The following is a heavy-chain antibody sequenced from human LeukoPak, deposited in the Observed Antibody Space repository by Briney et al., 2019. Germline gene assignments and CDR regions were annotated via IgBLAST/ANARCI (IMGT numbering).Heavy chain of an antibody. CDR2: ISSSSSTI. J-gene: IGHJ4*02. D-gene: IGHD6-6*01. Sequence: PGGSLRLSCAASGFTFSSYSMNWVRQAPGKGLEWVSYISSSSSTIYYADSVKGRFTISRDNAKNSLYLQVNSLRAEDTAVYYCARRPIAARPHFDYWGQGTLVTVSS. V-gene: IGHV3-48*01. CDR1: GFTFSSYS. CDR3: ARRPIAARPHFDY.